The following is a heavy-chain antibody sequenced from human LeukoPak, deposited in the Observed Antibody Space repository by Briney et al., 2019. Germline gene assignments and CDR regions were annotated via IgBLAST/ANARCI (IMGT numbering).Heavy chain of an antibody. V-gene: IGHV3-53*01. CDR2: IYSGGST. Sequence: GGSLRLSCAVSGFTVSSNYMSWVRQAPGKGLEWVSVIYSGGSTYYADSVKGRFTISRDNSKNTLYLQMNSLRAEDTAVYYCARVSGYYDFWSGYSFDYWGQGTLVTVSS. D-gene: IGHD3-3*01. J-gene: IGHJ4*02. CDR1: GFTVSSNY. CDR3: ARVSGYYDFWSGYSFDY.